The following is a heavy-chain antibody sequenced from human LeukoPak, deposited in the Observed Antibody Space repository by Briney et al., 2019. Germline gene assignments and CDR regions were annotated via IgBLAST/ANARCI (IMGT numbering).Heavy chain of an antibody. CDR1: GYTFTGYY. D-gene: IGHD3-22*01. V-gene: IGHV1-2*02. CDR2: INPNSGGT. Sequence: GASVTVSCTASGYTFTGYYMHWVRQAPGQGLEWMGWINPNSGGTNYAQKFQGRVTMTRDTSISTAYMELSRLRSDDTAVYYCARVTYYYDSSGYYRYFDYWGQGTLVTVSS. CDR3: ARVTYYYDSSGYYRYFDY. J-gene: IGHJ4*02.